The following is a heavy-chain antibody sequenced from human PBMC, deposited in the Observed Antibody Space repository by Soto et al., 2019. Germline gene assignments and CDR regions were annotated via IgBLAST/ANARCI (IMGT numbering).Heavy chain of an antibody. Sequence: GGSLRLSCAAFGFTFSDYYMSWIRQAPGKGLEWVSYISSSSSYTNYADSVKGRFTISRDNAKNSLYLQMNSLRAEDTAVYYCARDLIPLTYYDSGGSSFDYWGQGTLVTVSS. CDR2: ISSSSSYT. V-gene: IGHV3-11*05. D-gene: IGHD3-22*01. J-gene: IGHJ4*02. CDR3: ARDLIPLTYYDSGGSSFDY. CDR1: GFTFSDYY.